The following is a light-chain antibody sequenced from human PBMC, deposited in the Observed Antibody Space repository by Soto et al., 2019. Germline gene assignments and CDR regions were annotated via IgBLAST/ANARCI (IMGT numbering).Light chain of an antibody. Sequence: EIVMTQSPVSLPVTPGEPASISCRSSQSLLHSNGYKYLDWYLQKPGQSPQLLIYLGSNRASGVSDRFSGSGSGTDFTLKIRRVGAKDVGDYYCMQALQTPYTFGPGTKLEIK. CDR1: QSLLHSNGYKY. J-gene: IGKJ2*01. CDR2: LGS. V-gene: IGKV2-28*01. CDR3: MQALQTPYT.